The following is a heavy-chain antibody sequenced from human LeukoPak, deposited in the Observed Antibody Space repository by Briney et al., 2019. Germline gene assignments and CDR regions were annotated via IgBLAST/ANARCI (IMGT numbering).Heavy chain of an antibody. CDR2: TNWNGGST. J-gene: IGHJ3*02. CDR3: ARLTGWVNAFDI. V-gene: IGHV3-20*04. CDR1: GFTFDDYG. Sequence: GGSLRLSCAASGFTFDDYGMSWVRQAPGKGLEWVSGTNWNGGSTGYADSVKGRFTISRDNAKNSLYLQMNSLRAEDTALYYCARLTGWVNAFDIWGQGTMVTVSS. D-gene: IGHD3-9*01.